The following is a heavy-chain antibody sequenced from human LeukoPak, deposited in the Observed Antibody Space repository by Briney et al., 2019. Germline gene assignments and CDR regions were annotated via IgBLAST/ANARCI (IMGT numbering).Heavy chain of an antibody. Sequence: GGSLRLSCAASGFTFSDYYMSWIRQAPGKGLEWVSYISSSGSTIYYADSVKGRFTISRDNAKNSLYLQMNSLRAEDTALYYCAKWLRVATTFFDYWGQGTLVTVSS. CDR2: ISSSGSTI. D-gene: IGHD5-24*01. J-gene: IGHJ4*02. CDR3: AKWLRVATTFFDY. V-gene: IGHV3-11*01. CDR1: GFTFSDYY.